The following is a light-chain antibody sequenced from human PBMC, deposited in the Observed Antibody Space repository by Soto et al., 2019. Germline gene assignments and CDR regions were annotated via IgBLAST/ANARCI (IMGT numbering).Light chain of an antibody. CDR1: SSDVGSYNL. J-gene: IGLJ2*01. CDR2: EGS. Sequence: QSALTQPASVSGSPGQSITISCTGTSSDVGSYNLVSWYQQHPGKAPKLMIYEGSKRPSGVSKRFSGSKSGNTASLTISGLQAEDEADYYCCSYAGSVVFGGGTKLTV. V-gene: IGLV2-23*01. CDR3: CSYAGSVV.